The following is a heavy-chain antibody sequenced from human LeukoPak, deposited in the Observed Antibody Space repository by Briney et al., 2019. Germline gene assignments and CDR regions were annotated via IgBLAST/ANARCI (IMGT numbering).Heavy chain of an antibody. CDR3: ARGGIVAAADY. CDR1: SGSISSSSFN. D-gene: IGHD6-13*01. J-gene: IGHJ4*02. V-gene: IGHV4-39*07. Sequence: SETLSLTCTVSSGSISSSSFNWGWVRQPPGKGLEWIGSVSYSGNTYYNPSLRSRVTISLDTSKNQFSLKLTSVTAADTAVYYCARGGIVAAADYWGQGTLVTVSS. CDR2: VSYSGNT.